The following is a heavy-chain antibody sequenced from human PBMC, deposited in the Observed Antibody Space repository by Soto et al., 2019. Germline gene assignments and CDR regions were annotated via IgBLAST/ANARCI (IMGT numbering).Heavy chain of an antibody. J-gene: IGHJ6*02. CDR1: GGTFGSYA. CDR3: AREAPYCTSATCPKFYDMDV. Sequence: QVQLVQSGAEVKQPGSAVKVSCKASGGTFGSYAITWVRRAPGQGLEWVGGIIPILNSPAYAQKFRARVVITADEITNTAYMELNSLRIDDTAVYYCAREAPYCTSATCPKFYDMDVWGQGTTVTVAS. V-gene: IGHV1-69*01. D-gene: IGHD2-2*01. CDR2: IIPILNSP.